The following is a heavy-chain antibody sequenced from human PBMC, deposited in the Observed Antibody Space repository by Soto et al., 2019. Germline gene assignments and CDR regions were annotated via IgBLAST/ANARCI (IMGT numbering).Heavy chain of an antibody. CDR3: ARSSGDTWEQYYFDY. D-gene: IGHD1-1*01. CDR2: ISGRGGST. J-gene: IGHJ4*02. Sequence: EVQLLESGGGLVLPGGSLRLSCAAYGFIFSDYSMSWVRQAPGKGLEWVSGISGRGGSTYYADSVKGRFTISRDSSRNTLFLQMNSLRAEDTALYFCARSSGDTWEQYYFDYWGQGTRVPVSS. CDR1: GFIFSDYS. V-gene: IGHV3-23*01.